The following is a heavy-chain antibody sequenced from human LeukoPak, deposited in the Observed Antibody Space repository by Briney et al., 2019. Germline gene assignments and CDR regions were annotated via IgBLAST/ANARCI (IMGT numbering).Heavy chain of an antibody. CDR3: ARAPSFHYYDSSGLGGY. Sequence: ASVTVSCTASGYTFTGYYMHWVRQAPGQGLEWMGRINPNSGGTNYAQKFQGRVTMTRDTSISTAYMELSRLRSDDTAVYYCARAPSFHYYDSSGLGGYWGQGTLVTVSS. CDR2: INPNSGGT. V-gene: IGHV1-2*06. J-gene: IGHJ4*02. CDR1: GYTFTGYY. D-gene: IGHD3-22*01.